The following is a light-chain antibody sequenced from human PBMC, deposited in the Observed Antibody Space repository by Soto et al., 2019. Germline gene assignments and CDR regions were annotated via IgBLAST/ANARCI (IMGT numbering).Light chain of an antibody. Sequence: DFQMTQSPSTLSASVGDRVTITCRASQNISTWLAWYQQKPGEAPKLLIYKASTLEVGVPSRFSASGSGTDFSLTINTLQAADFATYYCQQYHSYPWTFGQGTKV. CDR2: KAS. V-gene: IGKV1-5*03. CDR1: QNISTW. CDR3: QQYHSYPWT. J-gene: IGKJ1*01.